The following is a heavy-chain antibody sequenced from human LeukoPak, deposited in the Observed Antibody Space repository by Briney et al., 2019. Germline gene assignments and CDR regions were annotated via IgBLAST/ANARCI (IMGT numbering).Heavy chain of an antibody. V-gene: IGHV1-18*01. D-gene: IGHD3-3*01. J-gene: IGHJ6*02. Sequence: ASVTVSCMASGYTFTSYGISWVRQAPGQGLEWMGWSSAYNGNTNYAQKLQGRVTMTTDTSTSTAYMELRSLRSDDTAVYYCARDLGSGFWSGYYIYYYGMDVWGQGTTVTVSS. CDR3: ARDLGSGFWSGYYIYYYGMDV. CDR2: SSAYNGNT. CDR1: GYTFTSYG.